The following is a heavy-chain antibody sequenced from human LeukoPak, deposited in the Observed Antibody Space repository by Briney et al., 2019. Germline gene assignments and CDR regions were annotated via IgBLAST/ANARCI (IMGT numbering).Heavy chain of an antibody. D-gene: IGHD6-13*01. V-gene: IGHV1-24*01. CDR1: GYTLTELS. CDR2: FDPEDGET. CDR3: ARVSRMAAAGTRWFDP. J-gene: IGHJ5*02. Sequence: GASVKVSCKVSGYTLTELSMHWVRQAPGKGLEWMGGFDPEDGETIYAQKFQGRVTMTEDTSTDTAYMELSSLRSEDTAVYYCARVSRMAAAGTRWFDPWGQGTLVTVSS.